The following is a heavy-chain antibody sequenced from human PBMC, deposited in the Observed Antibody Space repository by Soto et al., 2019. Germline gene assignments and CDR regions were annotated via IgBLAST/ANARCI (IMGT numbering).Heavy chain of an antibody. V-gene: IGHV4-34*01. Sequence: QVQLQQWGAGLLKPSETLSLTCAVYGGSFSGYYWSWIRQPPGKGLEWIGEINHSGSTNYNPSLKSRVTISVDTSKNQFSLKLSSVTAADTAVYYCAIGRGSVDFDYWGQGTLVTVSS. J-gene: IGHJ4*02. CDR3: AIGRGSVDFDY. CDR2: INHSGST. CDR1: GGSFSGYY. D-gene: IGHD6-19*01.